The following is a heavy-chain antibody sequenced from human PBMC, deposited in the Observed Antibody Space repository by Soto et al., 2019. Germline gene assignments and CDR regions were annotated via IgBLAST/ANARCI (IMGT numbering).Heavy chain of an antibody. Sequence: SGGSLRLSCAASGFTFSNYAMSWVRQAPGKGLEWVSGISASGGSTYYADSVKGRFTISRDNSKNTLYLQMNSLRAEDTAVYYCAKRIPVAGAWVPFDYWGQGTLVTVSS. J-gene: IGHJ4*01. CDR2: ISASGGST. V-gene: IGHV3-23*01. CDR3: AKRIPVAGAWVPFDY. CDR1: GFTFSNYA. D-gene: IGHD6-19*01.